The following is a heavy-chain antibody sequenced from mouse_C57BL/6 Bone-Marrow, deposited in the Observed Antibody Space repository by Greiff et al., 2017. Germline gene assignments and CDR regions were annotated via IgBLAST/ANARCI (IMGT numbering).Heavy chain of an antibody. V-gene: IGHV5-6*01. CDR1: GFTFSSYG. CDR3: ARHDNSPRYFDV. D-gene: IGHD4-1*02. J-gene: IGHJ1*03. Sequence: EVKVVESGGDLVKPGGSLKLSCAASGFTFSSYGMSWVRQTPDKRLEWVATISSGGSYTYYPDSVKGRFTISRDNAKNTLYLQMSSLKSEDTAMYYCARHDNSPRYFDVWGTGTTVTVSS. CDR2: ISSGGSYT.